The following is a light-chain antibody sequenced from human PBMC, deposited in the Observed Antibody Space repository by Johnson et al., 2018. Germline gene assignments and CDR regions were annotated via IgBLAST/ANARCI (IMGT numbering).Light chain of an antibody. V-gene: IGLV1-51*02. J-gene: IGLJ1*01. Sequence: QSVLTQPPSVSAAPGQKVTISCSGSSSNIGNNYVSWYQQLPGTAPKLLIYENNKRPSGIPDRFSGSKSGTSATLGITGLQTGDEAEYYCGTWDSRLRAGNVFGTGTKVTVL. CDR3: GTWDSRLRAGNV. CDR2: ENN. CDR1: SSNIGNNY.